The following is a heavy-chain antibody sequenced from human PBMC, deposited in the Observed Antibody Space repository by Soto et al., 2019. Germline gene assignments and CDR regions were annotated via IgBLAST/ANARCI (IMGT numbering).Heavy chain of an antibody. D-gene: IGHD3-3*02. V-gene: IGHV3-33*01. Sequence: GGSLRLSCAASGFTFSSYGMHWVRQSPGKGLEWVAVIWYDGSNKYYADSVKGRFTISRDNSKNTLYLQMNSLRAEDTAVYYCARERALAGDAFDIWGQGTMVTVSS. CDR2: IWYDGSNK. CDR3: ARERALAGDAFDI. J-gene: IGHJ3*02. CDR1: GFTFSSYG.